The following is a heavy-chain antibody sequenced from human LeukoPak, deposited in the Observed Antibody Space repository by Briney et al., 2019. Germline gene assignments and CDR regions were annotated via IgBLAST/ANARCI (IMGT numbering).Heavy chain of an antibody. CDR2: INPSGGSA. V-gene: IGHV1-46*01. Sequence: ASVNVSCKAAGYTFTSYYMHWVRQAPGQGLEWMGIINPSGGSASYAQKFQGRVTMTRDTSTSTVYMELSSLRSEDTAVYYCARDRDSDIVVVPARRDVDYWGQGTLVTVSS. J-gene: IGHJ4*02. CDR3: ARDRDSDIVVVPARRDVDY. CDR1: GYTFTSYY. D-gene: IGHD2-2*01.